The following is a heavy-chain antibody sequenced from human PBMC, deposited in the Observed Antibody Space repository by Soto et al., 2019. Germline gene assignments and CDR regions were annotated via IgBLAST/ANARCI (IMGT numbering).Heavy chain of an antibody. CDR2: ISGSGGST. V-gene: IGHV3-23*01. Sequence: EVQLLESGGGLVQPGGSLRLSCAASGFTFSSYAMSWVRQAPGKGLEWVSAISGSGGSTYYADSVKGRFTISRDNSKNTLYLQMNSLRAEDTAVYYCARRFLEWLLGGMDVWGQGTTVTVSS. J-gene: IGHJ6*02. D-gene: IGHD3-3*01. CDR3: ARRFLEWLLGGMDV. CDR1: GFTFSSYA.